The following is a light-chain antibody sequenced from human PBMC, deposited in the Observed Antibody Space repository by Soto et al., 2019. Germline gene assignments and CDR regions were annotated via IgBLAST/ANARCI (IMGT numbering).Light chain of an antibody. Sequence: QSVLTQPPSASGTPGQRVTISCSGSSSNIGSNTVNWYQQLPGTAPKLLIYSNNQRPSGVPDRFSGSKSGTSASLAISGLQSEDEADYYCAEWDDCLNVHLVFGGGTKVTVL. V-gene: IGLV1-44*01. CDR3: AEWDDCLNVHLV. J-gene: IGLJ2*01. CDR1: SSNIGSNT. CDR2: SNN.